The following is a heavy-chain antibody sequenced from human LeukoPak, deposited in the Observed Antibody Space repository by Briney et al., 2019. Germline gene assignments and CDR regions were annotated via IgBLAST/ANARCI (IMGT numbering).Heavy chain of an antibody. V-gene: IGHV1-69*13. D-gene: IGHD2-2*01. CDR3: ARDCSSTSCYPDY. CDR2: ILPIFGSA. CDR1: GDTFSSYA. Sequence: ASVKVSCKASGDTFSSYAISWVRQAPGQGLEWMGGILPIFGSADYAQNFQGRVTITADESTSTAYMELNNLRSEDTAVYYCARDCSSTSCYPDYWGQGTLVTVSS. J-gene: IGHJ4*02.